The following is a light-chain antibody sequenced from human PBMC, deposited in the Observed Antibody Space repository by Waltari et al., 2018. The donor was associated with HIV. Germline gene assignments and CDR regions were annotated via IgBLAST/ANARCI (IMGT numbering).Light chain of an antibody. Sequence: QSALSQPRSVSASPGQSVPISCTGTSNDVSWYQQHPNKGPRLLIYDVTQRPSGVPDRFSGSKSGNTASLTISGLQTEDEADYYCCSYAGTYTSFFVFGPGTKVTVL. CDR2: DVT. V-gene: IGLV2-11*01. J-gene: IGLJ1*01. CDR3: CSYAGTYTSFFV. CDR1: SNDV.